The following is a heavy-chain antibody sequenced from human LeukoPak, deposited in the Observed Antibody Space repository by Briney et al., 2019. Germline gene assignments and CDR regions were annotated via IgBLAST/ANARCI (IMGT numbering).Heavy chain of an antibody. CDR2: IYYSGST. Sequence: PSETLSLTCTVSGGSISSSSYYWGWIRQPPGKGLEWIGSIYYSGSTYYNPSLKSRVTISVDTSKNQFSLKLSSVTAADTAVYYCARLFKNYYYYVDVWGKGTTVTVSS. D-gene: IGHD2-21*01. J-gene: IGHJ6*03. CDR3: ARLFKNYYYYVDV. CDR1: GGSISSSSYY. V-gene: IGHV4-39*07.